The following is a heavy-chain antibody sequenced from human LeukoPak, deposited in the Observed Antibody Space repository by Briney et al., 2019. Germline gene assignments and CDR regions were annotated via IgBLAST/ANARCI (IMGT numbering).Heavy chain of an antibody. CDR3: ARDRCNSTTCASRGAFDI. V-gene: IGHV4-34*01. CDR1: GFTFSSYA. Sequence: GSLRLSCAASGFTFSSYAMHWVRQPPGKGLEWIGEINDSGSTNYNPSLRSRVTMSVDTSKNQFSLKLTSVTAADTAMYYCARDRCNSTTCASRGAFDIWGQGTMVTVS. D-gene: IGHD2-2*01. CDR2: INDSGST. J-gene: IGHJ3*02.